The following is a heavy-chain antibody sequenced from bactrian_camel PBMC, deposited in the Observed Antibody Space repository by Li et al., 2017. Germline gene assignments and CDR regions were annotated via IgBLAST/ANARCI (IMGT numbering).Heavy chain of an antibody. CDR3: AADLRACSRIPKNRLSI. J-gene: IGHJ4*01. CDR1: GYINRRYS. V-gene: IGHV3-3*01. Sequence: HVQLVESGGGSVQAGGSARLTCVGSGYINRRYSRGWFRQGPGKEREGVANINPGSGIANYTDSVQGRFTVSQDKAKKTLYLEMNSLKPEDTAMYYCAADLRACSRIPKNRLSIWGQGTQVTVS. CDR2: INPGSGIA. D-gene: IGHD3*01.